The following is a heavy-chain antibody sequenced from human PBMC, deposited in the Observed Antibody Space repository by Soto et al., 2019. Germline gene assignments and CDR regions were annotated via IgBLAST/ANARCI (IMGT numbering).Heavy chain of an antibody. CDR1: GFTFSSYA. CDR3: ARDFRGYSSGWQQSAYYYYYYGMDV. V-gene: IGHV3-30-3*01. Sequence: PGGSLRLSCAASGFTFSSYAMHWVRQAPGKGLEWVAVISYDGSNKYYADSVKGRFTISRDNSKNTLYLQMNSLRAEDTAVYYCARDFRGYSSGWQQSAYYYYYYGMDVWGQGTTVTVSS. J-gene: IGHJ6*02. D-gene: IGHD6-19*01. CDR2: ISYDGSNK.